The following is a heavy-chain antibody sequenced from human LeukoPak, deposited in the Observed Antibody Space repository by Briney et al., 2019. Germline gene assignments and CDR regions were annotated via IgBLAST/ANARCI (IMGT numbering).Heavy chain of an antibody. V-gene: IGHV3-7*01. D-gene: IGHD3-9*01. J-gene: IGHJ6*03. CDR1: GFTFSSYR. Sequence: GGSLRLSCAASGFTFSSYRMSWVRLAPGKGLEWVANIKQDESEKFYVDSVKGRFTISRDNAKNSLYLQMNSLRAEDTAVYYCAREGYDILTGYYQEYYYYYMDVWGKGTTVTVSS. CDR2: IKQDESEK. CDR3: AREGYDILTGYYQEYYYYYMDV.